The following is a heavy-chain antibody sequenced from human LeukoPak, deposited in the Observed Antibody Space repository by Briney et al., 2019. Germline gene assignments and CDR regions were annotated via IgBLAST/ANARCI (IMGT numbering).Heavy chain of an antibody. CDR3: ARAYYSSSWYVVY. D-gene: IGHD6-13*01. Sequence: GASVKVSCKASGYNFITYAMHWVRQAPGQGLEWMGYINVGNGDTKYSQKFQGRVTFTRDTSASIAYMELSSLRSEDTAVYYCARAYYSSSWYVVYWGQGTLVTVSS. J-gene: IGHJ4*02. CDR1: GYNFITYA. CDR2: INVGNGDT. V-gene: IGHV1-3*01.